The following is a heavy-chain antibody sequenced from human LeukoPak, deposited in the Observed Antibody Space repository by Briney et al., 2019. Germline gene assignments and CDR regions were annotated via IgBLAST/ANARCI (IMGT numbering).Heavy chain of an antibody. D-gene: IGHD3-22*01. CDR1: GYTFTGYY. Sequence: ASVKVSCKASGYTFTGYYMHWVRQAPGQGLEWMGWINPNSGGTNYAQKFQGRVTMTRDTSISTAYMELSRLRSDDTAVYYCARDGYYYDSSGSPFEYWGQGTLVTVSS. J-gene: IGHJ4*02. CDR3: ARDGYYYDSSGSPFEY. V-gene: IGHV1-2*02. CDR2: INPNSGGT.